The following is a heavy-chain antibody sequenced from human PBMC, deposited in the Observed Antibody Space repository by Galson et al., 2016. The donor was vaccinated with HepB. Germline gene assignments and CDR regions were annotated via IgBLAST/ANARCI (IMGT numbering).Heavy chain of an antibody. CDR1: GFVFSNYG. J-gene: IGHJ5*02. CDR3: TKQVAEGGLGET. V-gene: IGHV3-30*18. Sequence: SLRLSCAASGFVFSNYGMHWVRQAPGKGLEWVAGLSYNGLNQHYPDSLMGRFTVSRDNSKSILYLQMDSLRPDDTAVYYCTKQVAEGGLGETWGQGTVVTVSS. D-gene: IGHD2-15*01. CDR2: LSYNGLNQ.